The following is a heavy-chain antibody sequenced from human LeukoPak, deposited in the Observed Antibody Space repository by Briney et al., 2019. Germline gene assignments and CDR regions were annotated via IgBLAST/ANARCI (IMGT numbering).Heavy chain of an antibody. CDR2: IYYSGST. J-gene: IGHJ6*03. V-gene: IGHV4-59*01. CDR1: GGSTSSYY. CDR3: TRGSIAYYYMDV. D-gene: IGHD3-22*01. Sequence: SETLSLTCTVSGGSTSSYYWSWIRQPPGEGLKWIGNIYYSGSTNYNPSLKSRVTISVDTSKNQFSLKLSSVTAADTAVYYCTRGSIAYYYMDVWGKGTTVTISS.